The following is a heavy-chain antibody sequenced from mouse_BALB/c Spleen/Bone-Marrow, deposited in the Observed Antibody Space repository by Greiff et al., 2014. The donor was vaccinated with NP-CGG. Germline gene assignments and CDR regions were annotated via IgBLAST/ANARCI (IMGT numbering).Heavy chain of an antibody. CDR2: INPYNGGT. CDR1: GYSFTGYT. Sequence: VQLQQSGPELVKPGASMKISCKASGYSFTGYTMNWVKQSHGKNLEWTGLINPYNGGTSYNQKFKGKATLTVDKSSSTAYMELLSLTSEDSAVYYCARWDYYGYAMDYWGQGTSVTVSS. V-gene: IGHV1-18*01. CDR3: ARWDYYGYAMDY. J-gene: IGHJ4*01. D-gene: IGHD1-1*01.